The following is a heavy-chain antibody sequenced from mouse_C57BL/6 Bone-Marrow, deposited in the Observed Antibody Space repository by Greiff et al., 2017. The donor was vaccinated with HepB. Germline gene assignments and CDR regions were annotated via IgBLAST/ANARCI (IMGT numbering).Heavy chain of an antibody. CDR2: IDPSDSET. CDR3: ARTTYYYAMDY. V-gene: IGHV1-52*01. D-gene: IGHD5-5*01. J-gene: IGHJ4*01. CDR1: GYTFTSYW. Sequence: VQLQQPGAELVRPGSSVKLSCKASGYTFTSYWMHWVKQRPIQGLEWIGNIDPSDSETHYNQKFKDKATLTVDKASSTAYMQLSSLTSEDSAVYYCARTTYYYAMDYWGQGTSVTVSS.